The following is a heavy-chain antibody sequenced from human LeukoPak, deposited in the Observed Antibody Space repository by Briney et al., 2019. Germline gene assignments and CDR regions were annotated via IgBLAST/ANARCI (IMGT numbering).Heavy chain of an antibody. CDR3: ARDLGQYYDTSDTWFDP. Sequence: GGSVTLSRPASGFTLRNYWMHWVGPAPGKGLVWVSRINSDGINTSYADSVKGRFTISRDNAKNTLNLQMNSLTAEDTAVYYCARDLGQYYDTSDTWFDPWGQGTLVTVSS. J-gene: IGHJ5*02. D-gene: IGHD3-22*01. V-gene: IGHV3-74*01. CDR2: INSDGINT. CDR1: GFTLRNYW.